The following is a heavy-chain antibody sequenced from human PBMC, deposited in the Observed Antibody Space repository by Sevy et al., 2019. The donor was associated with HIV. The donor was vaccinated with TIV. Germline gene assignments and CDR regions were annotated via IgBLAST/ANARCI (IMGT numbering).Heavy chain of an antibody. CDR3: ARNGRGSYFEACFDY. V-gene: IGHV3-30*03. Sequence: GGSLRLSCAASGFTFSRYAMHWVRQAPGKGLEWVAVISYDGSNKYYADSVKGRFTISRDNSKNTLYLQMNSLRAEDTAVYYCARNGRGSYFEACFDYWGQGTLVTVSS. D-gene: IGHD1-26*01. CDR2: ISYDGSNK. CDR1: GFTFSRYA. J-gene: IGHJ4*02.